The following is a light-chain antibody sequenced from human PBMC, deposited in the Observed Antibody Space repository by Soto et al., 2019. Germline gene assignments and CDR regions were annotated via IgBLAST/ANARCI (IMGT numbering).Light chain of an antibody. CDR1: QSVLYSPNNKNY. CDR3: QQYNNWPPWT. V-gene: IGKV4-1*01. J-gene: IGKJ1*01. CDR2: WAS. Sequence: DIVMTQSPDSLAVSLGERATINCKSSQSVLYSPNNKNYLAWYQHKPGQPPKMLIYWASIRESGVPDRFSGSRSGTDFTLTISSLQSEDVAVYYCQQYNNWPPWTFGQGTKVDIK.